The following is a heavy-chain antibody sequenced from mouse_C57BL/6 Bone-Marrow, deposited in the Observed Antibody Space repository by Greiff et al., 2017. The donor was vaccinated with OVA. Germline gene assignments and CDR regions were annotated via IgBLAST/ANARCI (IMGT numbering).Heavy chain of an antibody. J-gene: IGHJ3*01. CDR2: ISDGGSYT. Sequence: EVNLVESGGGLVKPGGSLTLSCAASGFTFSSYAMSWVRQTPEKRLEWVATISDGGSYTYYPDNVKGRFTISRDNAKNNLYLQMSHLKSEDTAMYYCARDEGYYDYDDGFAYWGQGTLVTVSA. V-gene: IGHV5-4*01. D-gene: IGHD2-4*01. CDR1: GFTFSSYA. CDR3: ARDEGYYDYDDGFAY.